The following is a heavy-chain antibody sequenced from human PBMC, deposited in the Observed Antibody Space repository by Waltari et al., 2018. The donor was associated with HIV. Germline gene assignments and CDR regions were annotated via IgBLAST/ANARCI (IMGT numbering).Heavy chain of an antibody. CDR2: INYRGIT. CDR1: GGSLSSNTSF. D-gene: IGHD1-26*01. J-gene: IGHJ4*02. V-gene: IGHV4-39*02. CDR3: ARDLSGSKPGFDS. Sequence: QLQLQESGPGLVKPSETLSLSCTVSGGSLSSNTSFWAWLRQPPGKGLEWIGTINYRGITYYNPSLKSRVTISVDTSRDQFSLSLSSVTVADTAVYYCARDLSGSKPGFDSWGQGTLVTVSS.